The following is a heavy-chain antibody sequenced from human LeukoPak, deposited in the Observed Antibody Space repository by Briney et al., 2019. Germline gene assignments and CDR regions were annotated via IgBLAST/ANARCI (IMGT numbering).Heavy chain of an antibody. D-gene: IGHD2-2*01. CDR2: ISSSSSYI. CDR3: AREAFPHRTLNDAFDI. Sequence: PGGSLRLSCAASGFTFSSYAMSWVRQAPGKGLEWVSSISSSSSYIYYADSVKGRFTISRDNAKNSLYLQMNSLRAEDTAVYYCAREAFPHRTLNDAFDIWGQGTMVTVSS. CDR1: GFTFSSYA. J-gene: IGHJ3*02. V-gene: IGHV3-21*01.